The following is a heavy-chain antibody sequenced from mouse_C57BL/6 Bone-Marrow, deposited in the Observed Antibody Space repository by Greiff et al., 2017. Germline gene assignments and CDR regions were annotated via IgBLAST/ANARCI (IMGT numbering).Heavy chain of an antibody. D-gene: IGHD1-1*02. V-gene: IGHV1-81*01. J-gene: IGHJ2*01. CDR3: AGYGSGDY. CDR2: IYPRSGNT. Sequence: QVQLQQSGAELARPGASVKLSCKASGYTFTSYGITWVKQRTGKGLEWIGEIYPRSGNTYYNEKFKGKTTMTADKSNSTAYMELRSLKSEASAFYFCAGYGSGDYWGQGTTLTVSS. CDR1: GYTFTSYG.